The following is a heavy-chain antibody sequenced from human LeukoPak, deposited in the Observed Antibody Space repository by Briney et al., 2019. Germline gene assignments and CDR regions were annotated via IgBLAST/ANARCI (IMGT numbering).Heavy chain of an antibody. D-gene: IGHD2-2*01. V-gene: IGHV4-38-2*02. CDR2: IYHSGSA. J-gene: IGHJ5*02. CDR1: GYSISSGYQ. CDR3: ARDPRWLTPDCTSTSCYENYFDP. Sequence: KPSETLSLTCGVSGYSISSGYQWAWIRQSPGKGLEWIGSIYHSGSAHYNPSLKSRVTISVETSKNQFSLNTYSVTAADTAVYYCARDPRWLTPDCTSTSCYENYFDPWGQGTLVTVSS.